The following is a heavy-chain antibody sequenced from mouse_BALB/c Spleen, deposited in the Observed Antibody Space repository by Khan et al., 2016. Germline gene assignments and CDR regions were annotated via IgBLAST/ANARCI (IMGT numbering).Heavy chain of an antibody. CDR3: ARTGDYPYYAMDY. CDR2: INTNTGEP. Sequence: QIQLVQSGPELKKPGETVKISCKASEYTFTNYGMNWVKQAPGKGLKWMGWINTNTGEPTYAEEFKGRFAFSLEASASTAYLPINNLKNEDSATYFYARTGDYPYYAMDYWGQGTSVTVSS. D-gene: IGHD2-13*01. CDR1: EYTFTNYG. J-gene: IGHJ4*01. V-gene: IGHV9-3*02.